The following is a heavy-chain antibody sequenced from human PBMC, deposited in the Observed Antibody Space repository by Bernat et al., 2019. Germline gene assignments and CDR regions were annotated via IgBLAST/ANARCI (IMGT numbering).Heavy chain of an antibody. CDR2: ISSSSTYI. CDR1: GFTFSSYS. V-gene: IGHV3-21*04. J-gene: IGHJ3*02. CDR3: ARIVVYGDYGVGDI. Sequence: EVQLVESGGGLVKPGGSLRLSCAASGFTFSSYSMNLVRQAPGKGLEWVSSISSSSTYIYYADSVKGRFTISRDNAKNSLYLQMNSLRAEDTAVFYCARIVVYGDYGVGDIWGQGTMITVSS. D-gene: IGHD4-17*01.